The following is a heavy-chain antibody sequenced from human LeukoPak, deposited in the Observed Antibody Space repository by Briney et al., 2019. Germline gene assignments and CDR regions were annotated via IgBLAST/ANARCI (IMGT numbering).Heavy chain of an antibody. CDR2: ISTDGSST. CDR1: GFTFSSYG. J-gene: IGHJ4*02. D-gene: IGHD3-10*01. V-gene: IGHV3-74*01. Sequence: GGSLRLSCAASGFTFSSYGMHWVRQAPGKGLVWVSRISTDGSSTSYADSVKGRFTITRDNAKNTLYLQMNSLSAEDTAVYYCARGPRGGTLDFWGQGTLVTVSS. CDR3: ARGPRGGTLDF.